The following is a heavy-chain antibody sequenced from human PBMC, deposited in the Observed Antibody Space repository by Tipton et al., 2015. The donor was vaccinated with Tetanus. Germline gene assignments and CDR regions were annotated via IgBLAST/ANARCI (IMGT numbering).Heavy chain of an antibody. Sequence: TLSLTCTVSGGSISTYYWSWIRQPPGKGLEWIGYINYSGSTNYNPSLRSRVTISVDTSKKHFSLKLSSVTSADTAVYYCARAHYDIVWGSYRPSSAGYFFDYWGQGTLVIVSS. D-gene: IGHD3-16*02. CDR1: GGSISTYY. V-gene: IGHV4-59*07. J-gene: IGHJ4*02. CDR3: ARAHYDIVWGSYRPSSAGYFFDY. CDR2: INYSGST.